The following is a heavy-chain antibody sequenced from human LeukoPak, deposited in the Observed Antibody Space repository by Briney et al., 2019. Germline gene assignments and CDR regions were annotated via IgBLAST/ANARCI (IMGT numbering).Heavy chain of an antibody. CDR3: ASEGNYDSSGYSRYNYYYMDV. D-gene: IGHD3-22*01. Sequence: SVKVSCKGSGGTFSSYSISWVRQAPGQGLEWMGGIIPAFGTAHYAQKFRGRVTFTTDESTTTAYMELRSLRSEDTAVYYCASEGNYDSSGYSRYNYYYMDVWGKGTAVTVSS. CDR1: GGTFSSYS. V-gene: IGHV1-69*05. CDR2: IIPAFGTA. J-gene: IGHJ6*03.